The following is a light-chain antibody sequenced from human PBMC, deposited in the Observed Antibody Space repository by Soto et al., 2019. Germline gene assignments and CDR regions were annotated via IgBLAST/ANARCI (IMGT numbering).Light chain of an antibody. CDR3: QQDYNYPHT. J-gene: IGKJ2*01. CDR2: KAS. V-gene: IGKV1-5*03. CDR1: QTISSW. Sequence: DIQMTQSPSTLSGSVGDRVTITCRASQTISSWLAWYQQKPGKAPKLLIYKASTLKSGVPSRFSGSGSGTEFTLTISSLQPDDFATYYCQQDYNYPHTFGQGTKVDIK.